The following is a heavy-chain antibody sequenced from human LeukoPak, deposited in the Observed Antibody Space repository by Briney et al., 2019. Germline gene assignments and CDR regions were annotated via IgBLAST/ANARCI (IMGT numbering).Heavy chain of an antibody. V-gene: IGHV1-2*02. CDR2: INPYSGAI. CDR1: GYTFTGYY. D-gene: IGHD2-2*01. Sequence: ASVKVSCKASGYTFTGYYIHWVRQAPGQGLEWMGWINPYSGAINYAQKFQGRVTLTRDTSISTAYMELSRLTSGDTAVYYCARDPKSQLLLDYWGQGTLVTVSS. J-gene: IGHJ4*02. CDR3: ARDPKSQLLLDY.